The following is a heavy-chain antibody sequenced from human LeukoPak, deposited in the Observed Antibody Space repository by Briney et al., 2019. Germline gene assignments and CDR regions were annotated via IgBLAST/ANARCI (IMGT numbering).Heavy chain of an antibody. CDR1: GGSISSYY. J-gene: IGHJ5*02. V-gene: IGHV4-4*07. Sequence: PSETLSLTCTVSGGSISSYYWSWIRQPAGKGLEWIGRIYTSGSTNYNPSLKSRVTISVDKSKNQFCLKLSSVTAVHTAVYYCARSYYDFWSGYSNWFDPWGQGTLVTVSS. D-gene: IGHD3-3*01. CDR3: ARSYYDFWSGYSNWFDP. CDR2: IYTSGST.